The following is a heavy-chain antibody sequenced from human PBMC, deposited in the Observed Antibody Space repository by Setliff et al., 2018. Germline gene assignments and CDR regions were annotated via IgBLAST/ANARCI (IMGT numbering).Heavy chain of an antibody. CDR2: ISTTGTTI. Sequence: GSLRLSCATSGFVFSRYSFNWVRQAPGKGLEWVSYISTTGTTIYYADSVKGRFTISRDNAKNSLYLQMNSLRAEDTAVYYCARDRSFDWIEPTYYYNHGMDIWGQGTTVTVSS. J-gene: IGHJ6*02. CDR1: GFVFSRYS. CDR3: ARDRSFDWIEPTYYYNHGMDI. V-gene: IGHV3-48*04. D-gene: IGHD3-9*01.